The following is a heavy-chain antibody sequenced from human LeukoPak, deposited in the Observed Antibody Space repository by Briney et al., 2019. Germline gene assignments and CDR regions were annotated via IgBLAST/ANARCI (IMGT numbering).Heavy chain of an antibody. CDR3: ARIPGFWSGYFVAP. Sequence: PSETLSLTCTVSGGSISSYYWSWIRQPPGKGLEWIGEINHSGSTNYNPSLKSRVTISVDTSKNQFSLKLSSVTAADTAVYYCARIPGFWSGYFVAPWGQGTLVTVSS. J-gene: IGHJ5*02. CDR1: GGSISSYY. CDR2: INHSGST. D-gene: IGHD3-3*01. V-gene: IGHV4-34*01.